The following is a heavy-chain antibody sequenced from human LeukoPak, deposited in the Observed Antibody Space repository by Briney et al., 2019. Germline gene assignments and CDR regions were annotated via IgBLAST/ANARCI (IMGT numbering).Heavy chain of an antibody. CDR1: GFTFSSYA. CDR2: ISGSGGST. J-gene: IGHJ4*02. Sequence: GGSLRLSCAASGFTFSSYAMSWVRQAPGKGLEWVSAISGSGGSTYYADSVKGRFTISGDNSKNTLYLQMNSLRAEDTAVYYCAKRKRYSGSYYFDYWGQGTLVTVSS. CDR3: AKRKRYSGSYYFDY. V-gene: IGHV3-23*01. D-gene: IGHD1-26*01.